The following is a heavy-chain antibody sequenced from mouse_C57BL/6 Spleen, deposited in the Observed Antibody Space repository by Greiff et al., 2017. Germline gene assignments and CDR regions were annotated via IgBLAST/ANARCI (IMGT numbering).Heavy chain of an antibody. J-gene: IGHJ4*01. CDR2: IHPNSGST. CDR3: ARATGFYAMDY. CDR1: GYTFTSYW. V-gene: IGHV1-64*01. D-gene: IGHD4-1*01. Sequence: QVQLQQPGAELVKPGASVTLSCKASGYTFTSYWMHWVKPRPGQGLEWIGMIHPNSGSTNYNEKFKSKATLTVDKSSSTAYMQLSSLTSEDSAVYYCARATGFYAMDYWGQGTSVTVSS.